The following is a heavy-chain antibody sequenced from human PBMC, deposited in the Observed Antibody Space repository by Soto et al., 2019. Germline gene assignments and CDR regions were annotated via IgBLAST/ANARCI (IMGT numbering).Heavy chain of an antibody. Sequence: QVQLQESGPGLVRPSQTLSLRCSVSGGSISSAENFWRWVRQPPGKGLVWIGYINYSGNTYFNPSLQSLLAISVDTSNNQFSLRLTSVTAADTAVYYCARASGDSSGYSFDYWGQGTLVTVSS. CDR3: ARASGDSSGYSFDY. CDR1: GGSISSAENF. D-gene: IGHD3-22*01. V-gene: IGHV4-30-4*01. CDR2: INYSGNT. J-gene: IGHJ4*02.